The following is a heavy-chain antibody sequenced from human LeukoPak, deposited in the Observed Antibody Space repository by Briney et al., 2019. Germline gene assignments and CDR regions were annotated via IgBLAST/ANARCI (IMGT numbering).Heavy chain of an antibody. Sequence: PGGSLRLSCAASGFTFSDYYMSWIRQAPGKGLEWVSYISSSGSSIYYADSVKGRFTIPRDNAKNSLYLQMNSLRAEDTAVYYCARPTDYYDSSGYRHWGRGTLVTVSS. V-gene: IGHV3-11*01. CDR1: GFTFSDYY. J-gene: IGHJ4*02. CDR2: ISSSGSSI. D-gene: IGHD3-22*01. CDR3: ARPTDYYDSSGYRH.